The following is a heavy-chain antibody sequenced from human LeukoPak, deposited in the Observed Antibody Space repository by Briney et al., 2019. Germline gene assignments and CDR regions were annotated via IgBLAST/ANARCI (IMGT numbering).Heavy chain of an antibody. CDR2: ISSSSSYI. CDR1: GFTFSSYS. CDR3: ARASMNAFDI. D-gene: IGHD2-2*01. V-gene: IGHV3-21*01. J-gene: IGHJ3*02. Sequence: GGSLTLSCAASGFTFSSYSMNGVRQAPAKVLEWVSSISSSSSYIYYADSVKGRFTISRDNAKNSLYLQMNSLRAEDTAVYYCARASMNAFDIWGQGTMVTVSS.